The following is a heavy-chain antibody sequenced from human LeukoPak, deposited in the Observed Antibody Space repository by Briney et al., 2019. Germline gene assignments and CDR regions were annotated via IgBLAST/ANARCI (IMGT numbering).Heavy chain of an antibody. D-gene: IGHD1-1*01. CDR2: INHSGRN. V-gene: IGHV4-34*01. J-gene: IGHJ4*02. CDR3: ARATGNKAPPAY. Sequence: PSETLSLTCAVYGGSFSGYYWSWIRQPPGKGLEWIGEINHSGRNNYNPSLKSRVTISVDTSKKQFSLKLNSVTAADTAVYYCARATGNKAPPAYWGQGTLVTVSS. CDR1: GGSFSGYY.